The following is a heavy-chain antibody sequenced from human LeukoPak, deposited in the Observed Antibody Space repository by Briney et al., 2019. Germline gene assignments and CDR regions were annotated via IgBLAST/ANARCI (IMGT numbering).Heavy chain of an antibody. J-gene: IGHJ3*02. CDR3: AIAYCGGDCYSDAFDI. Sequence: SETLSLTCAVYGGSFSGYYWSWIRQPAGKGLEWIGRIYTSGSTNYNPSLKSRVTISVDTSKNQFSLKLSSVTAADTAVYYCAIAYCGGDCYSDAFDIWGQGTMVTVSS. CDR2: IYTSGST. V-gene: IGHV4-59*10. CDR1: GGSFSGYY. D-gene: IGHD2-21*02.